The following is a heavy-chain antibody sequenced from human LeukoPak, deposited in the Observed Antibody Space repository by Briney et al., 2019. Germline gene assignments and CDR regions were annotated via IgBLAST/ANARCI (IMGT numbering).Heavy chain of an antibody. CDR3: ASGDSSGYPLGY. CDR2: INHSGST. Sequence: PSETLSLTCAVYGGSFSGYYWSWIRQPPGKGLEWIGEINHSGSTNYNPSLKSRVTISVDTSKNQFSLKLSSVTAADTAVYYCASGDSSGYPLGYWGQGTLVTVSS. V-gene: IGHV4-34*01. J-gene: IGHJ4*02. CDR1: GGSFSGYY. D-gene: IGHD3-22*01.